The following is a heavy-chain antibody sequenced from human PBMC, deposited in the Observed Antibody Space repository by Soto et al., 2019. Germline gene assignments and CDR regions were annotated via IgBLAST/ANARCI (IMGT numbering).Heavy chain of an antibody. CDR3: ARSLITMVPEAA. Sequence: QLQLQESGPGLVKPSETLSLTCTVSGGSISSSSYYWGWIRQPPGKGLEWIGGIYYSGSTYYNPYLKSRVNISVDTSKNQFSLKLSSVTAADTAVYYCARSLITMVPEAAWGQGTLVTVSS. CDR2: IYYSGST. CDR1: GGSISSSSYY. J-gene: IGHJ5*02. D-gene: IGHD3-10*01. V-gene: IGHV4-39*01.